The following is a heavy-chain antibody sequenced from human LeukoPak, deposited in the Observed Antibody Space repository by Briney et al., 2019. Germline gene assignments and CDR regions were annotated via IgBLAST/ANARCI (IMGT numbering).Heavy chain of an antibody. V-gene: IGHV3-53*01. Sequence: GGSLRLSCAASGFIVSSDYMSWVRQAPGKGLEWVSVIYSGGSTYYADSVKGRFTISRDNSKDTLYLQMNSLRAEDTAVYYCARAGDYYDSSGYDGWYYFDYWGQGTLVTVSS. CDR3: ARAGDYYDSSGYDGWYYFDY. J-gene: IGHJ4*02. D-gene: IGHD3-22*01. CDR1: GFIVSSDY. CDR2: IYSGGST.